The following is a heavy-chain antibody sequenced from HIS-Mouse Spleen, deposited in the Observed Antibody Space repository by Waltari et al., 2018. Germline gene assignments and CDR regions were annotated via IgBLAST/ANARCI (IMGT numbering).Heavy chain of an antibody. V-gene: IGHV4-39*07. D-gene: IGHD6-13*01. Sequence: QLQLQESGPGLVKPSETLSLTCTVSVGSISSRSYYWVWIRQPPGKGLEWIGFIYYSGSTYDNPCLRSRVTISVDTSKNQVSLKLSSVTAADTAVYYCAREIPYSSSWYDWYFDLWGRGTLVTVSS. CDR2: IYYSGST. CDR1: VGSISSRSYY. J-gene: IGHJ2*01. CDR3: AREIPYSSSWYDWYFDL.